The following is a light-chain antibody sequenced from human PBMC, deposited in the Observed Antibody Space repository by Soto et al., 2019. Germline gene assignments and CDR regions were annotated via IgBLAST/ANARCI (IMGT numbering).Light chain of an antibody. CDR2: AAS. CDR3: LPLNTYPWT. CDR1: QVITND. J-gene: IGKJ1*01. V-gene: IGKV1-17*01. Sequence: IQMTQSPSSLSASVGDRLSITCRASQVITNDLGWYQQKPGKTPKRLIYAASTLQSGVPSRFSGSGSGTEFTLTISSLQPEDVATYYCLPLNTYPWTSGQGTKVEIK.